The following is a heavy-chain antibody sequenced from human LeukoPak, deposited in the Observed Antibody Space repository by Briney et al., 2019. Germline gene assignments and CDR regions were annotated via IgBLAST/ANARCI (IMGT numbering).Heavy chain of an antibody. CDR3: ARDQPDPAGTGPRFDY. CDR1: GFTFSSYE. D-gene: IGHD1-1*01. CDR2: IKPDGSVK. V-gene: IGHV3-7*01. Sequence: GGSLRLSCAASGFTFSSYEMNWVRQAPGKGLEWVANIKPDGSVKYYADSVKGRFTVSRDNAENSLYLQMNSLRTEDTAVYYCARDQPDPAGTGPRFDYWGQGSLVTVSS. J-gene: IGHJ4*02.